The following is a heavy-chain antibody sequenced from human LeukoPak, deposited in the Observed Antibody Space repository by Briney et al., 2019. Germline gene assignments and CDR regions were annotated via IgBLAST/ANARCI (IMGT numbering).Heavy chain of an antibody. J-gene: IGHJ4*02. Sequence: SETLSLTCTVSGGSISISSGGYYWSWIRQHPGKGLEWIGYIYYSGSTYYNPSLKSRVTISVDTSKNQFSLKLSSVTAADTAVYYCASTDIAVGEVGFYFDYWGQGTLVTVSS. D-gene: IGHD6-19*01. CDR1: GGSISISSGGYY. CDR3: ASTDIAVGEVGFYFDY. V-gene: IGHV4-31*03. CDR2: IYYSGST.